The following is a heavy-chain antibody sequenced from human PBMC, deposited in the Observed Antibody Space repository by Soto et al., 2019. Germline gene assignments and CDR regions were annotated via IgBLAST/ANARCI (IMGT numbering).Heavy chain of an antibody. J-gene: IGHJ4*02. CDR3: ARDRHVWGSYRYGSRLYYFDY. V-gene: IGHV6-1*01. Sequence: SQTLSLTCAISGDSVSSNSAAWNWIRQSPSRGLEWLGRTYYRSKWYNDYAVSVKSRITINPDTSKNQFSLQLNSVTPEDTAVYYCARDRHVWGSYRYGSRLYYFDYWGRGTLVTVSS. CDR2: TYYRSKWYN. D-gene: IGHD3-16*02. CDR1: GDSVSSNSAA.